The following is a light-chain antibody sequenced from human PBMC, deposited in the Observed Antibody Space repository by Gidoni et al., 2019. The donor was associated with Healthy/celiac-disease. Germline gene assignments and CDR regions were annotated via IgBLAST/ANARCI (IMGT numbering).Light chain of an antibody. V-gene: IGLV1-44*01. CDR3: AAWDDSLNGLVV. CDR2: SNN. Sequence: QSVLTQPPSASGPPGPRVTISCSGSSSNIGSNTVNWYQQLPGTAPKLLIYSNNQRPSGVPDRFSGSKSGTPASLAISGLQSEDEADYYCAAWDDSLNGLVVFGGGTKLTVL. CDR1: SSNIGSNT. J-gene: IGLJ2*01.